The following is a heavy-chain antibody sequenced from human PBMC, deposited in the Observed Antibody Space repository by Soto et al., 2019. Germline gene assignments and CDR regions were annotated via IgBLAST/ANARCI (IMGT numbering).Heavy chain of an antibody. CDR2: IYDTGISGYTPST. CDR1: GGSITSSY. Sequence: SETLSLTCTVSGGSITSSYWSWIRRPPGKGLEWIAYIYDTGISGYTPSTSYNPSLTSRVTMSVDTSKSQFSLKLTSVTAADTAVYYCSRVEDAFFYYGLNVWGQGITVTFFS. J-gene: IGHJ6*02. CDR3: SRVEDAFFYYGLNV. V-gene: IGHV4-59*01.